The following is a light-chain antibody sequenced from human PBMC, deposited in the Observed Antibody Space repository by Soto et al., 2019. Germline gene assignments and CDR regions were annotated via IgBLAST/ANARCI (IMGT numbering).Light chain of an antibody. J-gene: IGLJ2*01. CDR1: SSNIGAGYD. CDR2: GNS. Sequence: QALVTQPPSVSGAPGQRVTISCTGSSSNIGAGYDVHWYQQLPGTAPKLLIYGNSNRPSGVPDRFSGSKSGTSASLAITGLQAEDEADYYCQSYDSSLSGPVVFGGGTKLTVL. CDR3: QSYDSSLSGPVV. V-gene: IGLV1-40*01.